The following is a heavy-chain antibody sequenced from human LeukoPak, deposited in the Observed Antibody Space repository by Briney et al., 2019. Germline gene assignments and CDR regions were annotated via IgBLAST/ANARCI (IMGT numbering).Heavy chain of an antibody. Sequence: GGSLRLSCAASGFTFSSYSMTWVRQAPGKGLEWVSIISRTSEATFYADSVKGRFTISRDNAKNSLYLQMNGLRAEDTAVYYCARGAIDTTRWLDPWGRGTLVTVSS. V-gene: IGHV3-21*01. CDR2: ISRTSEAT. J-gene: IGHJ5*02. CDR3: ARGAIDTTRWLDP. CDR1: GFTFSSYS. D-gene: IGHD1-1*01.